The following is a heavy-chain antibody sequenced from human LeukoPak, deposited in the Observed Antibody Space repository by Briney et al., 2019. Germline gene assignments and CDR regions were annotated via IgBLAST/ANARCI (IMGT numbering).Heavy chain of an antibody. Sequence: SETVSLTCSVSGGSISSGGYYWSSIRQHPGKGLEWIGYIYYSGTTNYNPSLKSRVTISVDTSKNQFSLKLSSVSAADTAVYYCARGVYIAAAQYAYWGQGTLVTVSS. CDR1: GGSISSGGYY. V-gene: IGHV4-61*08. CDR2: IYYSGTT. CDR3: ARGVYIAAAQYAY. D-gene: IGHD6-13*01. J-gene: IGHJ4*02.